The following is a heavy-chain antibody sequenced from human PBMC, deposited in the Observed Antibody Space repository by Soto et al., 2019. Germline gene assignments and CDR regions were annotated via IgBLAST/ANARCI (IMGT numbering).Heavy chain of an antibody. J-gene: IGHJ4*02. D-gene: IGHD6-19*01. CDR3: ARRTSGWYFDF. V-gene: IGHV3-23*01. Sequence: EVQLLESGGGLVQPGGSLRLSCAASGFTFSIYAMNWVRQAPGKGLEWVSVISGSGGSTYYADSVKGRFTISRDNSKNTLYLQMNSLRAEDTAVYYCARRTSGWYFDFWGQGPLVTVSS. CDR2: ISGSGGST. CDR1: GFTFSIYA.